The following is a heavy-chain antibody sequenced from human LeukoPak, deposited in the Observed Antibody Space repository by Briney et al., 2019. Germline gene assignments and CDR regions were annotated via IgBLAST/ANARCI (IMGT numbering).Heavy chain of an antibody. CDR3: ARDRARGDFWSGSIALNDAFDI. J-gene: IGHJ3*02. V-gene: IGHV3-21*01. CDR2: ISSSSSYR. Sequence: GGSLRLSCAASGFTFSSYSMNWVCKGPGKGLEWVSSISSSSSYRYYADSVKGPFTTSRANAKTSLYLQMNSLRAEDTAVYYCARDRARGDFWSGSIALNDAFDIWGQGTMVTVSS. D-gene: IGHD3-3*01. CDR1: GFTFSSYS.